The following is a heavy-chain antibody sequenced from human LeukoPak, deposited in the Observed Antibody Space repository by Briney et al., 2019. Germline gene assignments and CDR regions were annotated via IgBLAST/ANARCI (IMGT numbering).Heavy chain of an antibody. Sequence: SETLSLTCTVSGGSISSYYWSWIRQPPGKGLEWIGYIYYSGSTNYNPSLKSRVTISVDTSKNQFSLKLSFVTAADTAVYYCARVADYYDSSGYLHAEYFQHWGQGTLVTVSS. V-gene: IGHV4-59*01. D-gene: IGHD3-22*01. CDR1: GGSISSYY. CDR2: IYYSGST. J-gene: IGHJ1*01. CDR3: ARVADYYDSSGYLHAEYFQH.